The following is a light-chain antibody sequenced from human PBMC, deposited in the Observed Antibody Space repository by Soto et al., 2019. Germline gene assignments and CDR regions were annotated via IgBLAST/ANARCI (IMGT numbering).Light chain of an antibody. Sequence: QAVVTQEPSLTVSPGGTVTLTCASSTGAVTSGYYPNWFQQKPGQAPRALIYSTTYKHSWTPARFSGSLLGGKAALTLSGLQPEDEAEYYCLLYYGGAPVFGGGTKLTVL. CDR3: LLYYGGAPV. CDR1: TGAVTSGYY. V-gene: IGLV7-43*01. CDR2: STT. J-gene: IGLJ3*02.